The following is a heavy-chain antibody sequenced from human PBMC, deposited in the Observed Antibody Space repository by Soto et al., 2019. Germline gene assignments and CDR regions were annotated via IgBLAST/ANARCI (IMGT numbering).Heavy chain of an antibody. V-gene: IGHV4-61*08. CDR2: IYYSGST. CDR1: GGSFSSGDYY. J-gene: IGHJ4*02. CDR3: TRHHPHHYDSSGYFDY. D-gene: IGHD3-22*01. Sequence: SETLSLTCTVSGGSFSSGDYYWSWIRQPRGKGLEWIGYIYYSGSTNYNPSLKSRVTISVDTSRNQFSLKLSSVTAADTAVYYCTRHHPHHYDSSGYFDYWGQGTLVTVSS.